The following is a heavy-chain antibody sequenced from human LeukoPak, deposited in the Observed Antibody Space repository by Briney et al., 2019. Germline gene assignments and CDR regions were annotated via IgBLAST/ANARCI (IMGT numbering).Heavy chain of an antibody. CDR2: ISNSGNTI. Sequence: PGGSLRLSCAASGFTFSSYEMNWVRQAPGKGLEWVSYISNSGNTIYYADSVKGRFTISRDNAKNSLSLQMNSLRAEDTAVYYCARGTRDFLLYCSGGSCYGQIYYFDYWGRGTLVTVSS. CDR3: ARGTRDFLLYCSGGSCYGQIYYFDY. J-gene: IGHJ4*02. D-gene: IGHD2-15*01. V-gene: IGHV3-48*03. CDR1: GFTFSSYE.